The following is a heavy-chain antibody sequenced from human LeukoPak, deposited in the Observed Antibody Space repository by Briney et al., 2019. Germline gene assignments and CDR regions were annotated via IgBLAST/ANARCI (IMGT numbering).Heavy chain of an antibody. J-gene: IGHJ5*02. Sequence: SETLSLTCTASGGSISRSSYYWGWIRQPPGKGREWLGSSYYSGSSYENPSLKSRVTISVDTSKNQFSLRLSSVTAADTAVYYCARQDERVVVVPAAKQPWFDPWGQGTLVTVSS. D-gene: IGHD2-2*01. CDR2: SYYSGSS. V-gene: IGHV4-39*01. CDR1: GGSISRSSYY. CDR3: ARQDERVVVVPAAKQPWFDP.